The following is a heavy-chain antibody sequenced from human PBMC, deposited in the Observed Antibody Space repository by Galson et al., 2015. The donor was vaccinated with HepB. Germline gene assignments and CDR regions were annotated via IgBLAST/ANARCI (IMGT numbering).Heavy chain of an antibody. CDR1: GFIFRSYS. V-gene: IGHV3-48*01. D-gene: IGHD2-21*01. CDR2: ISGFSTSSTSI. CDR3: VREWNGYSPSHYYYMDV. J-gene: IGHJ6*03. Sequence: SLRLSCAASGFIFRSYSMNWVRQAPGKGLEWVSSISGFSTSSTSIYYADSVQGRFTISRDNAKNLLYLQMNSLRAEDTAVYYCVREWNGYSPSHYYYMDVWGKGTTVTVSS.